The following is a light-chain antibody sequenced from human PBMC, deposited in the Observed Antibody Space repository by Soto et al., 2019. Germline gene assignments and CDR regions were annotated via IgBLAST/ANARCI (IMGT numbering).Light chain of an antibody. CDR1: SSDIGGFYY. Sequence: SALTQPASVSRSPGQLMTISCTGTSSDIGGFYYVSWYPHHPGKDPKLMIYQVSNRPSGVSNCFSASKSGNTASLTISGLEADYEADYSSSSYSSSSTFSVFGGGTKVTV. J-gene: IGLJ1*01. CDR2: QVS. V-gene: IGLV2-14*01. CDR3: SSYSSSSTFSV.